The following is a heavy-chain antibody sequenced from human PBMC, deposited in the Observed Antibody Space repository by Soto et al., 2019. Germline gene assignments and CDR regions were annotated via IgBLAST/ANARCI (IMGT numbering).Heavy chain of an antibody. V-gene: IGHV3-23*01. J-gene: IGHJ3*02. Sequence: GGSLRLSCAASGFTFSSYAMSWVRQAPGKGLEWVSAISGSGGSTYYADSVKGRFTISRDNSKNTLYLQMNSLRAEDTAVYYCAKDVWLYSYGYDRAFDIWGQGTMVTVSS. CDR1: GFTFSSYA. CDR2: ISGSGGST. D-gene: IGHD5-18*01. CDR3: AKDVWLYSYGYDRAFDI.